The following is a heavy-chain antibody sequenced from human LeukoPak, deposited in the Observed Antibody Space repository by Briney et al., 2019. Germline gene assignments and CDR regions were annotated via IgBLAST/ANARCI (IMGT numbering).Heavy chain of an antibody. CDR3: AKIYCSGGSCYGGGFDY. V-gene: IGHV3-23*01. J-gene: IGHJ4*02. CDR1: GFTFSSYA. D-gene: IGHD2-15*01. Sequence: GGSLRLSCAASGFTFSSYAMSWVRQAPGKGLEWVSAISGSGGSTYYADSVKGRFTISRDNSKNTLYLQMNSLRAEGTAVYYCAKIYCSGGSCYGGGFDYWGQGTLVTVSS. CDR2: ISGSGGST.